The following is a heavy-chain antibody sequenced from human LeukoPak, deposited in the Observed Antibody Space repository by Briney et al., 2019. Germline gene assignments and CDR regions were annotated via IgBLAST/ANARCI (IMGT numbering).Heavy chain of an antibody. J-gene: IGHJ4*02. Sequence: GGSLRLSCAASGFTFSSYGMHWVRQAPGKGLEWVAVISYDGSNKYYADSVKGRFTISRDNSKNTLYLQMNSLRAEDTAVYYCAKSRGDTSPDYWGQGTLVTVSS. CDR2: ISYDGSNK. D-gene: IGHD3-16*01. CDR3: AKSRGDTSPDY. CDR1: GFTFSSYG. V-gene: IGHV3-30*18.